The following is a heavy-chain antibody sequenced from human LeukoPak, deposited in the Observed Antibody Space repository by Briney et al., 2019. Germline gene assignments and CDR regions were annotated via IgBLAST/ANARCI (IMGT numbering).Heavy chain of an antibody. CDR1: GFTFSGSA. CDR3: TTSASPDIAVAGPGFDY. CDR2: IRSKANSYAT. J-gene: IGHJ4*02. V-gene: IGHV3-73*01. Sequence: PGGSLRLSCAASGFTFSGSAMHWGRQASGKGLEWVGRIRSKANSYATAYAASVKGRFTISRDDSKNTAYLQMNSLKTEDTAVYYCTTSASPDIAVAGPGFDYWGQGTLVTVSS. D-gene: IGHD6-19*01.